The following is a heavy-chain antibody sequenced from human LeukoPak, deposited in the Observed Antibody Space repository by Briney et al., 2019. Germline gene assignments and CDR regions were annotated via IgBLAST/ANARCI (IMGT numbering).Heavy chain of an antibody. J-gene: IGHJ4*02. CDR1: GFTFSSYA. CDR2: ISGGGSST. CDR3: AKLRRGAAAGELDY. D-gene: IGHD6-13*01. V-gene: IGHV3-23*01. Sequence: GGSLRLSCAASGFTFSSYAMTWVRQTPGKGLEWVSAISGGGSSTYFADSVKGRFTISRDNSRNTLYLQMNSLRAEDTAIYYCAKLRRGAAAGELDYWGQGTLVTVSS.